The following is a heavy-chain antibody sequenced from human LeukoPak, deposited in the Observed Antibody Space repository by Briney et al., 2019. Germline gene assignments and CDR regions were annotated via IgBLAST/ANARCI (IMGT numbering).Heavy chain of an antibody. CDR3: AREEGNWYFDL. CDR2: IYYSGST. J-gene: IGHJ2*01. V-gene: IGHV4-59*01. Sequence: SETLSLTCTVSGGSISSYYWSWIRQPPGKGLEWIGYIYYSGSTNYNPSLKSRVTISVDTSKNQFSLKLSSVTAADTAVYYCAREEGNWYFDLWGRGTLVTVSS. CDR1: GGSISSYY.